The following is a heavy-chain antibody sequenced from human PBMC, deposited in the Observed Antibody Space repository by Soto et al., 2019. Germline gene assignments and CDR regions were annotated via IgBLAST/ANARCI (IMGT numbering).Heavy chain of an antibody. D-gene: IGHD3-10*01. J-gene: IGHJ6*02. CDR2: ISSSSSYI. CDR3: ARENSLVRGVIAYYGMDV. CDR1: GFTFSSYS. V-gene: IGHV3-21*01. Sequence: PGGSLRLCCAASGFTFSSYSMNWVRQAPGKGLEWVSSISSSSSYIYYADSVKGRFTISRDNAKNSLYLQMNSLRAEDTAVYYCARENSLVRGVIAYYGMDVWGQGTTVTVSS.